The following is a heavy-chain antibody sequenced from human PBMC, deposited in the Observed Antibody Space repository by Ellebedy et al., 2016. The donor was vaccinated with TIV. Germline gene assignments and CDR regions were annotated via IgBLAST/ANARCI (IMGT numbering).Heavy chain of an antibody. CDR3: ARGATARLGWGNWFET. D-gene: IGHD3-16*01. J-gene: IGHJ5*02. V-gene: IGHV4-39*07. CDR2: IYYGGNT. Sequence: GSLRLSCPVSGGSISSTIYFWGWIRQPPGKGLEWIGNIYYGGNTYYSPSLKSRVTISLDTSKNQFSLKLNSVTAADTAVYFCARGATARLGWGNWFETWGQGILVTVSS. CDR1: GGSISSTIYF.